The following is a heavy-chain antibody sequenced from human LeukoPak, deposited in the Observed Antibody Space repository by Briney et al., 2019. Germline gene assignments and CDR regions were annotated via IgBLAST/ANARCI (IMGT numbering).Heavy chain of an antibody. V-gene: IGHV3-30*18. D-gene: IGHD3-22*01. CDR1: GFTFSSYG. CDR2: ISYDGSNK. CDR3: AKDGYDSSGYYFDYYYYGMDV. J-gene: IGHJ6*02. Sequence: PGRSLRLSCAASGFTFSSYGMHWVHQAPGKGLEWVAVISYDGSNKYYADSVTGRFTISRDNSKNTLYLQMNSLRAEDTAVYYCAKDGYDSSGYYFDYYYYGMDVWGQGTTVTVSS.